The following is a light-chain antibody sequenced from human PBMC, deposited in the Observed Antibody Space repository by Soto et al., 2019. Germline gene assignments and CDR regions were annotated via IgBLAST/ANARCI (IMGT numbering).Light chain of an antibody. CDR3: GTWDSSLSAYV. V-gene: IGLV1-51*01. J-gene: IGLJ1*01. CDR1: SSNIGNNY. Sequence: SVLTQPPSVSAAPRQKVTISCSGSSSNIGNNYVSWYQQLPGTAPKLLIYDSNKRPSGIPDRFSGSKSGTSATLGITGLQTGDEADYYCGTWDSSLSAYVFGTGTKVTVL. CDR2: DSN.